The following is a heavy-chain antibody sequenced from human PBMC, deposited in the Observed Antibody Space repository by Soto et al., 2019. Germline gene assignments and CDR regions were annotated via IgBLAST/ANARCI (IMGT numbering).Heavy chain of an antibody. CDR3: ARTVLGILSYGLDV. J-gene: IGHJ6*02. D-gene: IGHD3-3*02. V-gene: IGHV1-2*02. CDR2: INPNNGGT. Sequence: ASVKVSCKTSGYTFTDYYMEWVRQAPGQGLEWMGWINPNNGGTNYAQKLQGRVTLTRDTSTNTVYMELSRLTSDDTAVYYCARTVLGILSYGLDVWGQGTTVTVSS. CDR1: GYTFTDYY.